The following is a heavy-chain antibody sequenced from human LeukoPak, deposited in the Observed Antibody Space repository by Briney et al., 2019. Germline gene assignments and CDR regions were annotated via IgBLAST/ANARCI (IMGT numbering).Heavy chain of an antibody. D-gene: IGHD2-2*01. CDR3: ARDWSGGTSLYWFDP. CDR2: IYTSGST. Sequence: SETLSLTCTVSGGSISSYYWSWIRQPAGKGLEWIGRIYTSGSTNYNPSLKSRVTMSVDTSKNQFSLKLSSVTAADTAVYYCARDWSGGTSLYWFDPWGQGTLVTVSS. J-gene: IGHJ5*02. CDR1: GGSISSYY. V-gene: IGHV4-4*07.